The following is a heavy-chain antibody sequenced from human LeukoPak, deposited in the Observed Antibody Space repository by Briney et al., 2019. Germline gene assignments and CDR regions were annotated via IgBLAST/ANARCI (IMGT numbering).Heavy chain of an antibody. D-gene: IGHD3-10*01. V-gene: IGHV3-48*04. CDR2: ISSSSSTI. Sequence: GGSLRLSCAASGFTFSSYSMNWVRQAPGKGLEWVSYISSSSSTIYYADSVKGRFTISRDNAKNSLYLQMNSLRAEDTAVYYCARSPRYGSGSFQTWGQGTLVTVSS. CDR3: ARSPRYGSGSFQT. J-gene: IGHJ5*02. CDR1: GFTFSSYS.